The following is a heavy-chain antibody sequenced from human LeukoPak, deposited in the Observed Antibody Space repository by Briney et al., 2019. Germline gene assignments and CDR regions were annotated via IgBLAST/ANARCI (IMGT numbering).Heavy chain of an antibody. CDR1: GFTFSSYG. Sequence: GGSLRLSCAASGFTFSSYGMHWVRQAPGKGLEWVAVIWYDGINKYYADSVKGRFTISRDNSKDTLYLQMNSLRAEDTAVYYRARDLSIADDYWGQGTLVTVSS. J-gene: IGHJ4*02. D-gene: IGHD6-6*01. V-gene: IGHV3-33*01. CDR3: ARDLSIADDY. CDR2: IWYDGINK.